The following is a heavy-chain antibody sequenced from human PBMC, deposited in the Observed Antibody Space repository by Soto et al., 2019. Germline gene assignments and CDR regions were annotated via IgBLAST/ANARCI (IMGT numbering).Heavy chain of an antibody. J-gene: IGHJ6*02. CDR3: ARDATHPHYGMDV. CDR2: INPNSGGT. V-gene: IGHV1-2*04. CDR1: GYTFTGYY. Sequence: ASVKVSCKASGYTFTGYYMHWVREAPGQGLEWMGWINPNSGGTNYAQKFQGWVTMTRDTSISTAYMELSRLRSDDTAVYYCARDATHPHYGMDVWGQGTTVTVSS.